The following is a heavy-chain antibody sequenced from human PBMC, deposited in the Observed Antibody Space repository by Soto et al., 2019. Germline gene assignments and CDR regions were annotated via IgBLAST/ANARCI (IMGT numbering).Heavy chain of an antibody. Sequence: LRLSCAASGFTFSSYAMHWVRQAPGKGLEWVAVISYDGSNKYYADSVKGRFTISRDNSKNTLYLQMNSLKTEDTAVYYCTRLPPSNYFWEYYFDYWGQGTLVTVSS. J-gene: IGHJ4*02. CDR2: ISYDGSNK. CDR1: GFTFSSYA. CDR3: TRLPPSNYFWEYYFDY. V-gene: IGHV3-30-3*01. D-gene: IGHD4-4*01.